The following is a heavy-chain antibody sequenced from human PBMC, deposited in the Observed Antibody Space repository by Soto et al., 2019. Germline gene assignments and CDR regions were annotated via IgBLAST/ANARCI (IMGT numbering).Heavy chain of an antibody. CDR1: GFSLSTSGVG. CDR2: IYCDDDK. Sequence: QITLKESGPTLVKPTQTLTLTCTFSGFSLSTSGVGVGWIRQPPGKALEWLALIYCDDDKRYRPSLKSRLTITKDTSQNQVVLTMTNMDPVDTATYHCAHSLIPNWGSRGAFDYWGQGTLVTFSS. D-gene: IGHD7-27*01. V-gene: IGHV2-5*02. J-gene: IGHJ4*02. CDR3: AHSLIPNWGSRGAFDY.